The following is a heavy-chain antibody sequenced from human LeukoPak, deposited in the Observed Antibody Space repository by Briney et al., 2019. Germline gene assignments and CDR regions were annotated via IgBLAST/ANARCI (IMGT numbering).Heavy chain of an antibody. J-gene: IGHJ6*03. CDR1: GDSISSHY. V-gene: IGHV4-59*11. D-gene: IGHD2/OR15-2a*01. Sequence: SETLSLTCNVSGDSISSHYWSWTRQSPGKGLEWIGYVTNSGTTKFNPSLKSRVTISRDTSKNQISLRLSSVTAADTAVFFCARFVVARGPMEYYYYYMDVWGRGTTVIVSS. CDR2: VTNSGTT. CDR3: ARFVVARGPMEYYYYYMDV.